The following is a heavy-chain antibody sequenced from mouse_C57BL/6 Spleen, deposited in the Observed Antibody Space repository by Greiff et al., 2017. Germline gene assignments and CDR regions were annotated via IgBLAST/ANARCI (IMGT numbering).Heavy chain of an antibody. V-gene: IGHV1-53*01. Sequence: VQLQQSGTELVKPGASVKLSCKASGFTFTSYWMHWVKQRPGQGLEWIGNINPSNGGTNYNEKFKSKATLTGDKSSSTAYLQLSSLTSEDSAVYYCEGITTEVSTTGFYAVDYWGQGTSVTVSS. CDR2: INPSNGGT. J-gene: IGHJ4*01. CDR3: EGITTEVSTTGFYAVDY. CDR1: GFTFTSYW. D-gene: IGHD1-1*01.